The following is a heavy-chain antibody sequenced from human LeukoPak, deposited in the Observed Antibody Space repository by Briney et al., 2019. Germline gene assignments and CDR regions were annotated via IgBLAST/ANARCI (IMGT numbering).Heavy chain of an antibody. V-gene: IGHV5-10-1*01. D-gene: IGHD3-22*01. J-gene: IGHJ5*02. CDR3: VRQPPGVYDTTQNWFDP. CDR1: GYSFTSYW. Sequence: GESLKISCKGSGYSFTSYWIGWVRQVPGKGLEWMGGIAPSDSYTNYNPSFEGHVTMSVEKSITTVYLQWSSLKASDTAMYYCVRQPPGVYDTTQNWFDPWGQGTLVTVSS. CDR2: IAPSDSYT.